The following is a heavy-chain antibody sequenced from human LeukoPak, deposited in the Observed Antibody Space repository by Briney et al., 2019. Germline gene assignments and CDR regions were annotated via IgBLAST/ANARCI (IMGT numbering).Heavy chain of an antibody. D-gene: IGHD3-10*01. CDR1: GFTFSSHW. Sequence: GGSLRLSCAASGFTFSSHWMHWVRQAPGKGLVWVSRISSDGSSTSFADSVKGRFTISRDNAENTLYLHMNSLRDEDTAVYFCARGPPDGSGSYYPGDYWGQGTLVTVSS. V-gene: IGHV3-74*01. CDR3: ARGPPDGSGSYYPGDY. CDR2: ISSDGSST. J-gene: IGHJ4*02.